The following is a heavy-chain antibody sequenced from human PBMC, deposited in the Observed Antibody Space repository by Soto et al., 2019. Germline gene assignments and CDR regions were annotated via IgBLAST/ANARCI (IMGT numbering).Heavy chain of an antibody. CDR3: ARHQAQLLPVDAFDI. D-gene: IGHD2-2*01. J-gene: IGHJ3*02. CDR1: GGSISSYY. CDR2: IYYSGST. Sequence: SETLSLTCTVSGGSISSYYWSWIRQPPGKGLEWIGYIYYSGSTNYNPSLKSRVTISVDTSKNQFSLKLSSVTAADTAVYYCARHQAQLLPVDAFDIWGQGTMVTVSS. V-gene: IGHV4-59*08.